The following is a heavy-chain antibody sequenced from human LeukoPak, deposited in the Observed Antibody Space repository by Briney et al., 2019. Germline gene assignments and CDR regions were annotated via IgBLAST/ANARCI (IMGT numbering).Heavy chain of an antibody. CDR2: IWYDGSNK. J-gene: IGHJ4*02. Sequence: PGGSLRLSCAASGFTFSSYGMHWVRQAPGKGLEWVAVIWYDGSNKYYADSVKGRFTISRDNSKNTLYLQMNSLRAEDTAVYYCARGYSGYDSPDYWGQGTLVTVSS. CDR3: ARGYSGYDSPDY. CDR1: GFTFSSYG. D-gene: IGHD5-12*01. V-gene: IGHV3-33*01.